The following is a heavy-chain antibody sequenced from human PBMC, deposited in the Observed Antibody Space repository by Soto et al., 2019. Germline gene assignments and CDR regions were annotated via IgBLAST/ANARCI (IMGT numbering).Heavy chain of an antibody. CDR3: ARGGFTYDSSGYYSYHFDY. CDR2: INPSGST. D-gene: IGHD3-22*01. J-gene: IGHJ4*02. CDR1: GGSFSGYY. V-gene: IGHV4-34*01. Sequence: SETLSLTCVVYGGSFSGYYWSWIRQPPGKGLEWIGEINPSGSTNYNPSLKSRVTISIDTPKNQFSLKLSSVTAADTAVYYCARGGFTYDSSGYYSYHFDYWGQGTLVTVSS.